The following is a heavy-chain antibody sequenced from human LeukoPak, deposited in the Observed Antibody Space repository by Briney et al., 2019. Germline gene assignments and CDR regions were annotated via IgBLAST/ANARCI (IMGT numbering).Heavy chain of an antibody. CDR3: ARWGFYYDSSGYYYRGYYYYYMDV. Sequence: GESLKISWKASGYSFTSFWIGWVRTMPGKGLEWMGIIYPGDSDTRYSTFFQGQVTISDDKSISTAYLQWSSLKASDTAMYYYARWGFYYDSSGYYYRGYYYYYMDVRGKGTTVTVSS. V-gene: IGHV5-51*01. CDR1: GYSFTSFW. D-gene: IGHD3-22*01. CDR2: IYPGDSDT. J-gene: IGHJ6*03.